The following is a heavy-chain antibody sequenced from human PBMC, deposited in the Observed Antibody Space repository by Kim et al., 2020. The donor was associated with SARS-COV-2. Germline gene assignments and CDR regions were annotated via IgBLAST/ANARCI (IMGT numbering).Heavy chain of an antibody. CDR3: ARDIDY. CDR2: YYNGST. J-gene: IGHJ4*02. Sequence: YYNGSTYYNPSLKSQVTISVDTSKNQFSLKLSSVTAADTAVDYCARDIDYWGQGTLVTVSS. V-gene: IGHV4-31*01.